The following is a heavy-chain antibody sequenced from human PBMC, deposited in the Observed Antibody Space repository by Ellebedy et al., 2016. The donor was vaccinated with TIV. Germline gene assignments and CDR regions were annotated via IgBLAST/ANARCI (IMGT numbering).Heavy chain of an antibody. CDR3: AKDPSPRVDVAAGYYFYGMDV. J-gene: IGHJ6*02. D-gene: IGHD2-15*01. CDR2: ISGDGGTT. V-gene: IGHV3-43*02. Sequence: GESLKISCAASGFTFDDFAMYWVRQAPGKGLEWVSVISGDGGTTYYADSVKGRFTISRDNSKNSLYLQMNSLRTEDTAFYYCAKDPSPRVDVAAGYYFYGMDVWGQGTTDTVSS. CDR1: GFTFDDFA.